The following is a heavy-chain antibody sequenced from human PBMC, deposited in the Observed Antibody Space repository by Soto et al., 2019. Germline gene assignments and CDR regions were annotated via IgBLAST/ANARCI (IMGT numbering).Heavy chain of an antibody. V-gene: IGHV3-74*01. J-gene: IGHJ4*02. Sequence: GGSLRLSCAASGFAFSSYWMHWVRQAPGKGLVWVSRINSDGSDTGYADSVKDRFIISRDNAKSTLFLQMHNLRAEDTALYYCARDPTTGLDYWGQGTLVTVSS. CDR1: GFAFSSYW. CDR2: INSDGSDT. D-gene: IGHD1-1*01. CDR3: ARDPTTGLDY.